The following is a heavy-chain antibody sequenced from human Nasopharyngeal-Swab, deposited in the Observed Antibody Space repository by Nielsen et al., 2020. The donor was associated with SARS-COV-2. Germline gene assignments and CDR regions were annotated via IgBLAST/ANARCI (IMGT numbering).Heavy chain of an antibody. CDR2: INPNSGNT. Sequence: ASVKVSCKASGYTFTGYYMHWVRQAPGQGLEWMGWINPNSGNTGYAQKFQGRVTMTRNTSISTAYMELSSLRSEDTAVYYCARENDYADEYYFDYWGQGTLVTVSS. D-gene: IGHD4-17*01. V-gene: IGHV1-8*02. CDR1: GYTFTGYY. CDR3: ARENDYADEYYFDY. J-gene: IGHJ4*02.